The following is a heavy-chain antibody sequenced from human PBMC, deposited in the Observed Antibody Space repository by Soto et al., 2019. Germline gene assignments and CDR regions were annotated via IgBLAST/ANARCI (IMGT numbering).Heavy chain of an antibody. J-gene: IGHJ6*01. CDR3: GRNTSNFRYYYYSMDV. Sequence: GESLKISCKGSGYTFTDYWIGWVRQLPGKGLEWMGIIYPGDSDTRYSPSFQGHVTITVDKSTSTAYLQWNTLKASETAMSYCGRNTSNFRYYYYSMDVWGQGTTVTVSS. V-gene: IGHV5-51*01. CDR2: IYPGDSDT. CDR1: GYTFTDYW. D-gene: IGHD4-4*01.